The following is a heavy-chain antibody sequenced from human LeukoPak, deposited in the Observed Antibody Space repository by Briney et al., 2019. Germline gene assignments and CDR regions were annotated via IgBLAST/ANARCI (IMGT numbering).Heavy chain of an antibody. J-gene: IGHJ6*02. V-gene: IGHV3-11*01. CDR3: ARDHSTIWFGSSDYYYGMDV. CDR1: GFTFSDYY. CDR2: ISSSGSTI. D-gene: IGHD3-10*01. Sequence: PGGSLRLSCAASGFTFSDYYMSWIRQAPGKGLEWVSYISSSGSTIYYADSVKGRFTISRDNAKNSLYLQMNSLRAEDTAVYYCARDHSTIWFGSSDYYYGMDVWGQGTTVTVSS.